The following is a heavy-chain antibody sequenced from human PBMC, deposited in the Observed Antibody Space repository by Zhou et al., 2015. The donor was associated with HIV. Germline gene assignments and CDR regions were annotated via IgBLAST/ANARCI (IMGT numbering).Heavy chain of an antibody. CDR1: GGTFSSYA. Sequence: QVQLVQSGAEVKKPGSSVKVSCKASGGTFSSYAISWVRQAPGQGLEWMGGIIPIFGTANYAQKFQGRVTITADESTSTAYMELSSLRSEDTAVYYCASRTRRGSYYYDSSGHPGAFDIWGQGTMVTVSS. V-gene: IGHV1-69*12. CDR2: IIPIFGTA. CDR3: ASRTRRGSYYYDSSGHPGAFDI. D-gene: IGHD3-22*01. J-gene: IGHJ3*02.